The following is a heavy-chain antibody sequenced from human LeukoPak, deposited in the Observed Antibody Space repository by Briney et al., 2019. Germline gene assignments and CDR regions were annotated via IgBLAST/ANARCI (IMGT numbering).Heavy chain of an antibody. CDR3: ARGGKSGYFPDY. V-gene: IGHV3-74*01. CDR1: GFTFSNSW. D-gene: IGHD2-15*01. CDR2: INSDGSST. Sequence: GGSLRLSCAASGFTFSNSWMHWVRQAPGKGLVWVSRINSDGSSTNYADSVKGRFTISRDNAKNTLYLQMNSLRAEDTAVYYCARGGKSGYFPDYWGQGTLVTVSS. J-gene: IGHJ4*02.